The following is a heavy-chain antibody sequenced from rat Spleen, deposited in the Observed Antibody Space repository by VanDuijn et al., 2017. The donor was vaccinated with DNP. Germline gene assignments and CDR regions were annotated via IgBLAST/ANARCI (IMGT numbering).Heavy chain of an antibody. Sequence: EVQLVESGGGLVQPGRSLKLSCAALGFTFSDYNMAWVRQAPKKGLEWVATILYDGSNTYSGDSVKGRFTISRDNAKSTLYLQMDSLRSEDTATYYCATQTLNSYWGQGVMVTVSS. CDR2: ILYDGSNT. J-gene: IGHJ2*01. CDR1: GFTFSDYN. D-gene: IGHD1-11*01. V-gene: IGHV5-7*01. CDR3: ATQTLNSY.